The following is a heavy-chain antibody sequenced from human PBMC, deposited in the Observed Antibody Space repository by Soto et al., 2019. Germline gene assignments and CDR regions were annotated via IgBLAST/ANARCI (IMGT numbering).Heavy chain of an antibody. V-gene: IGHV4-34*01. CDR3: ARARRGIAAASRWFDP. Sequence: QVQLQQWGAGLLKPSETLSLTCAVYGGSFSGYYWSWIRQSPGKGLEWIGEINHSGSTNYNPSLKSRVTISVDTSKNQFSLKLSSVTAADTAVYYCARARRGIAAASRWFDPWGQGTLVTVSS. CDR2: INHSGST. D-gene: IGHD6-13*01. J-gene: IGHJ5*02. CDR1: GGSFSGYY.